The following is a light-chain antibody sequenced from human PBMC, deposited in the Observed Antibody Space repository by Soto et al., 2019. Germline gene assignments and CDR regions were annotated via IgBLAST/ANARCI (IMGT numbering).Light chain of an antibody. CDR3: QRYDSLRT. CDR1: QSVRSNF. V-gene: IGKV3-20*01. CDR2: GAS. Sequence: PGERATLSCRASQSVRSNFLSWYQQKPFHAPRLLIYGASNRATGIPDRFSGSGSGTDFTLTITRLEPEDFAMYYCQRYDSLRTFGQGTKVDIK. J-gene: IGKJ1*01.